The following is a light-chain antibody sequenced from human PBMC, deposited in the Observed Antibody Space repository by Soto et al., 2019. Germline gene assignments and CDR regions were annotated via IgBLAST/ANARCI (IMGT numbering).Light chain of an antibody. CDR1: QTILDGSNNKNY. Sequence: DIVMTQSPDSLAVHLGEQATINCKSSQTILDGSNNKNYLAWYQQRPGQPPKLLIHWASTRESGVPGRFSGSGSGTDFTLTSSSLQAEDVAVYYCQQYFRTPLTFGGGTKVDIK. CDR3: QQYFRTPLT. CDR2: WAS. V-gene: IGKV4-1*01. J-gene: IGKJ4*01.